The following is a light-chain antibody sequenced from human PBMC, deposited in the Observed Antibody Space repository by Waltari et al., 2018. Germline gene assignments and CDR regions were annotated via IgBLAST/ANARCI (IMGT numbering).Light chain of an antibody. Sequence: DIRMTQSPSSVSASVGDRLTITCRATQGVSNWLDWYQQKPGKAPKLLIYAASNLQSGVPSRFSGSGSGTDFTLTISSLQPEDFATYYCQQGNSFPWTFGQGTKVEMK. CDR2: AAS. V-gene: IGKV1-12*02. CDR3: QQGNSFPWT. J-gene: IGKJ1*01. CDR1: QGVSNW.